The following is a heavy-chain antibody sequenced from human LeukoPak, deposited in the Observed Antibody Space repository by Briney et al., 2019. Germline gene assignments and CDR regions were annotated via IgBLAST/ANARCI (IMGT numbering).Heavy chain of an antibody. Sequence: GGSLRLSCAASGFTFSSYAMHWVRQAPGKGLEWVAVISYDGSNKYYADSVKGRFTISRDNSKNTLYLQMNSLRAEDTAVYYCAKDHQWELHGFDYWGQGTLVTVSS. CDR1: GFTFSSYA. CDR3: AKDHQWELHGFDY. V-gene: IGHV3-30*04. J-gene: IGHJ4*02. CDR2: ISYDGSNK. D-gene: IGHD1-26*01.